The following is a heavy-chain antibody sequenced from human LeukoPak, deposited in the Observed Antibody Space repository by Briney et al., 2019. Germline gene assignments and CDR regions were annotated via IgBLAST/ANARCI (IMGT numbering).Heavy chain of an antibody. CDR3: TTGGAPPPGGSGTPTGFDP. D-gene: IGHD3-10*01. J-gene: IGHJ5*02. CDR2: IKSKTDGGTT. CDR1: GFTLSNAW. V-gene: IGHV3-15*01. Sequence: PGGSLRLSCAASGFTLSNAWMSWVRQAPGKGLEWVGRIKSKTDGGTTDYAAPVKGRFTISRDDSKNTLYLQMNSLKTEDTAVYYCTTGGAPPPGGSGTPTGFDPWGQGTLVTVSS.